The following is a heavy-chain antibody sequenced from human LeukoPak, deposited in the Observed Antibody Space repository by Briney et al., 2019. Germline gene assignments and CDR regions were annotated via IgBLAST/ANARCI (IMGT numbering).Heavy chain of an antibody. D-gene: IGHD6-13*01. J-gene: IGHJ5*02. CDR2: IYYSGST. Sequence: SETLSLTCTVSGGSISSYYWSWIRQPPGKGLEWIGYIYYSGSTNYNPSLKSRVTISVDTSKNQFSLKLSSVTAADTAVYYCARAIDAELSIAAAADPWGQGTLVTSPQ. V-gene: IGHV4-59*01. CDR3: ARAIDAELSIAAAADP. CDR1: GGSISSYY.